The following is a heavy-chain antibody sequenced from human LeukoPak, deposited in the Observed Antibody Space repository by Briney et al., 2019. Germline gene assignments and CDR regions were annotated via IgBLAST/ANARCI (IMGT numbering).Heavy chain of an antibody. D-gene: IGHD3-3*01. J-gene: IGHJ5*02. V-gene: IGHV3-23*01. CDR3: ARDFLTATYYDFWSGYSWFDP. CDR2: ISASGGST. Sequence: GESLRLSCVASGFTFWNNHMSWVRQAPGKGLQWVSGISASGGSTYYADAVKGRFTISRDNSKNTLFLQINSLRVEDTAVYYCARDFLTATYYDFWSGYSWFDPWGQGTLVTVSS. CDR1: GFTFWNNH.